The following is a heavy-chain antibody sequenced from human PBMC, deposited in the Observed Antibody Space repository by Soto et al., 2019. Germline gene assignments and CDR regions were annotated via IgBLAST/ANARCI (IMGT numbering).Heavy chain of an antibody. J-gene: IGHJ4*02. V-gene: IGHV2-70*04. CDR2: IDWDDDK. Sequence: SGPTLVNPTQTLTLTCTFSGFSLSTSGMRVSWIRQPPGKALEWLARIDWDDDKFYNTSLKTRLTISKDPSKNQVVLTMTNMDPVDTATYYCARMFHCSGGTCPSDYWGQGALVTVSS. CDR1: GFSLSTSGMR. CDR3: ARMFHCSGGTCPSDY. D-gene: IGHD2-15*01.